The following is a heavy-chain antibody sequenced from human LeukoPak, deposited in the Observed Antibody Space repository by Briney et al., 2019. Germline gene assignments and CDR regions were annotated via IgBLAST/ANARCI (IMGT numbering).Heavy chain of an antibody. CDR3: AAGWREFDF. CDR2: IYYTGTT. CDR1: GGSIKTSSYY. D-gene: IGHD5-24*01. Sequence: SETLSLTCTVSGGSIKTSSYYWGWIRQPPGKGLEWIGRIYYTGTTYYNPSLKSRVSISLDTSKNQFSLKLTSVTAADTAVYFCAAGWREFDFWGRGTLVTVSS. J-gene: IGHJ4*02. V-gene: IGHV4-39*01.